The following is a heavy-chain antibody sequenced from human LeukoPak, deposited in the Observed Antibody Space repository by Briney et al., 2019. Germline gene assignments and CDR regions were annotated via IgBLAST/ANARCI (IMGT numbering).Heavy chain of an antibody. CDR3: ARLKLGYWYFDL. CDR1: GFTFSDYY. Sequence: PGGSLRLSCAASGFTFSDYYMSWIRQVPGKGLEWVSYIGLTDTTIYYADSPKGRFAISRDNAKNSLYLHTHSLRAEDTAIYYCARLKLGYWYFDLWGRGTLLTVSS. J-gene: IGHJ2*01. D-gene: IGHD7-27*01. CDR2: IGLTDTTI. V-gene: IGHV3-11*01.